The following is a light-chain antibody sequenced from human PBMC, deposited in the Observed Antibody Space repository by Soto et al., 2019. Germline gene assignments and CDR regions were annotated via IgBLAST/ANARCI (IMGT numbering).Light chain of an antibody. CDR1: QGISSY. CDR3: QQYYSYST. CDR2: AAS. J-gene: IGKJ1*01. V-gene: IGKV1-8*01. Sequence: AIRMTQSPSSLSASTGDRVTITFRASQGISSYLAWYQQKPVKAPKLLIYAASTLQSGVPSRFSGSGSWTDFTLTISCLKSENFATYYCQQYYSYSTFGQGTKVEIK.